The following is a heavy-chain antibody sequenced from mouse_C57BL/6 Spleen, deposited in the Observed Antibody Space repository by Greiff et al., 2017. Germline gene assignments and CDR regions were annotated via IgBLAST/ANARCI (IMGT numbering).Heavy chain of an antibody. J-gene: IGHJ1*03. CDR1: GYSFTDYN. CDR3: ARLGKRYGSSDWYFDV. CDR2: INPNYGTT. D-gene: IGHD1-1*01. Sequence: EVQLQQSGPELVKPGASVKISCKASGYSFTDYNMNWVKQSNGKSLEWIGVINPNYGTTSYNQKFKGKATLTVDQYSSTAYIELNSRTSEDSAVYYCARLGKRYGSSDWYFDVWGTGTTVTVSS. V-gene: IGHV1-39*01.